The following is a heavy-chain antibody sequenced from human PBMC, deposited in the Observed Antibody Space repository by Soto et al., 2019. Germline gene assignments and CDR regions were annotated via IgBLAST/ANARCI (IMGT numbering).Heavy chain of an antibody. CDR1: GYTFISYA. V-gene: IGHV1-3*04. Sequence: QVQLVQSGAEVKTPGASVRVSCKGSGYTFISYAIHWVRQAPGQRLEWMGWINTGNGNTKYSQMFQGRFTITRDTSASTAYMELSSPKSEDTALYYCARRVGRAFDMWGQGTMVTVSS. CDR2: INTGNGNT. J-gene: IGHJ3*02. CDR3: ARRVGRAFDM.